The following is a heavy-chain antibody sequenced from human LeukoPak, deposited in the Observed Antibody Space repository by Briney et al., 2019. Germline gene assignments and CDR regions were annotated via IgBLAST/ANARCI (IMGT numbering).Heavy chain of an antibody. V-gene: IGHV3-30*02. CDR2: IRYDGSNK. CDR1: GFTSSSYG. D-gene: IGHD1-26*01. CDR3: ANLNSGSYYFDY. Sequence: GGSLRLSCAASGFTSSSYGMHWGRQAPGKGLVWVAFIRYDGSNKYYTDSVKGRFTISRDNSKNTLYLQMNSLRAEDTAVYYCANLNSGSYYFDYWGQGTLVTVSS. J-gene: IGHJ4*02.